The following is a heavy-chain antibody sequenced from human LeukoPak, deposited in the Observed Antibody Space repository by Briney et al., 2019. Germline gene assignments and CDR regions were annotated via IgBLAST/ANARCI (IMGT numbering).Heavy chain of an antibody. CDR3: ARDRDCSSTSCYYYFNY. V-gene: IGHV1-69*05. CDR2: IIPIFGTA. Sequence: SVKVSCKASGGTFSSYAISWVRQAPGQGLEWMGRIIPIFGTANYAQKFQGRVTITTDESTSTAYMELSSLRSEDTAVYYCARDRDCSSTSCYYYFNYWGQGTLATVSS. D-gene: IGHD2-2*01. J-gene: IGHJ4*02. CDR1: GGTFSSYA.